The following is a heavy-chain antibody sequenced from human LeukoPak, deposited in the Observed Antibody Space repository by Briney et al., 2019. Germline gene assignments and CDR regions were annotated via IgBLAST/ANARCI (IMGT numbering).Heavy chain of an antibody. CDR3: ASSHCSSTSCAGSYYMDV. CDR1: GGSISSGSYY. J-gene: IGHJ6*03. Sequence: PPQTLSLTCTVSGGSISSGSYYWSWIRQPAGKGLEWIGRIYTSGSTNYNPSLKSRVTISVDTSKTQFSLKLSSVTAADTAVYYCASSHCSSTSCAGSYYMDVWGKGTTVTVSS. D-gene: IGHD2-2*01. V-gene: IGHV4-61*02. CDR2: IYTSGST.